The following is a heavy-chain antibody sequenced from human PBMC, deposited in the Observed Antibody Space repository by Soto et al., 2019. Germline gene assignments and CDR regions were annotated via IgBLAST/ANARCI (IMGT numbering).Heavy chain of an antibody. D-gene: IGHD3-22*01. Sequence: GGSLRLSCAASGFTFGHYEVNCVRQAPGKGLEWVAHISTGGSSIYYTDSVKGRFTISRDNGKNSLFLQMNRLRAEDTAVYYYARHGYYKSSVHHYNYYAMDVWGQGTTVTVSS. CDR2: ISTGGSSI. J-gene: IGHJ6*02. CDR1: GFTFGHYE. CDR3: ARHGYYKSSVHHYNYYAMDV. V-gene: IGHV3-48*03.